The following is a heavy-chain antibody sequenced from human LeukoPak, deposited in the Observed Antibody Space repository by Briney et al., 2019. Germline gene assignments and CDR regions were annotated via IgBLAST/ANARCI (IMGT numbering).Heavy chain of an antibody. CDR1: GFSLSTSGMC. Sequence: SGPTLVNPTQTLTLTCTFSGFSLSTSGMCVSWIRQPPGKALGWLARIDWDDDKYYSTSLKTRLTISKDTSKNQVVLTMTNMDPVDTATYYCARYSLGYCSSTSCPEVNAFDIWGQGTMVTVSS. CDR3: ARYSLGYCSSTSCPEVNAFDI. CDR2: IDWDDDK. J-gene: IGHJ3*02. V-gene: IGHV2-70*11. D-gene: IGHD2-2*01.